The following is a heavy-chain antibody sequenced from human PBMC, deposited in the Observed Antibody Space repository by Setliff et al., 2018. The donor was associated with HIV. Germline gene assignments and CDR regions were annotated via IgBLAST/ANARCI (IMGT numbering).Heavy chain of an antibody. CDR3: AATGDSIWYISKY. J-gene: IGHJ4*02. V-gene: IGHV4-34*01. D-gene: IGHD6-13*01. Sequence: PSETLSLTCAVYGGSLSGHYWTWIRQPPGEGLEWIGEIYHSGSTNYNPPLKSRVTISVDKSKNQFSLKLSSVTAADTAVYYCAATGDSIWYISKYWGQGTLVTVSS. CDR2: IYHSGST. CDR1: GGSLSGHY.